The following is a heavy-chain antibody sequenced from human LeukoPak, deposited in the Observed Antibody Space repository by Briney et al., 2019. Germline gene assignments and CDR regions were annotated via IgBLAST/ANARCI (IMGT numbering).Heavy chain of an antibody. CDR1: GYSFTSYW. CDR3: ARYGCSGGSCPDLDDY. D-gene: IGHD2-15*01. V-gene: IGHV5-51*01. Sequence: GESLNISCKGSGYSFTSYWIGWVRQMPGKGLEWMVIIYPGDYATRYSTFFQGQVTISAATSISTAYLQCSSLKAADTAKYCCARYGCSGGSCPDLDDYWGQGTLVSVSS. CDR2: IYPGDYAT. J-gene: IGHJ4*02.